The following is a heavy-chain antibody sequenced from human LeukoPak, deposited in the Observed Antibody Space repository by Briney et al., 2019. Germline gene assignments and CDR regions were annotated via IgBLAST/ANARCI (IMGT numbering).Heavy chain of an antibody. CDR1: GGSISSYY. CDR3: ARRTGVAGPYWYFDL. CDR2: IYYSGST. D-gene: IGHD6-19*01. J-gene: IGHJ2*01. V-gene: IGHV4-59*08. Sequence: SETLSLTCTVSGGSISSYYWSWIRQPPGKGLEWIGYIYYSGSTNYNPSLKSRVTISVDTSRNQFSLKLSSVTAADTAVYYCARRTGVAGPYWYFDLWGRGTLVTVSS.